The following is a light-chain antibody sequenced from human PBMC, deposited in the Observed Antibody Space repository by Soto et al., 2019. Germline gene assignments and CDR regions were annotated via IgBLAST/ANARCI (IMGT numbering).Light chain of an antibody. J-gene: IGKJ4*01. CDR2: AAS. CDR3: QQNYSTPDT. Sequence: DIQMTQSPSSLSASVGDRVTITCRASQSISSYLNWYQQKPGKAPKLLIYAASSLQSGVPSRLSGSGSGTDFTLTISSLQPEDFATYYCQQNYSTPDTFGGGTKVEIK. CDR1: QSISSY. V-gene: IGKV1-39*01.